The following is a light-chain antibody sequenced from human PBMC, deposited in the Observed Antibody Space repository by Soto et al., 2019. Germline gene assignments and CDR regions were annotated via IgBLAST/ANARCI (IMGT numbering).Light chain of an antibody. CDR2: GAS. V-gene: IGKV3-20*01. CDR3: QQYATSPHT. CDR1: QSVSSSQ. J-gene: IGKJ2*01. Sequence: EIVLTQSPVTLSLSPGESATLSCRASQSVSSSQVAWYQQKPGQAPRLLIYGASSRATGIPDRFSGVGSETDCTLTINRLEPEDFAVYYCQQYATSPHTFGQGTTLEIK.